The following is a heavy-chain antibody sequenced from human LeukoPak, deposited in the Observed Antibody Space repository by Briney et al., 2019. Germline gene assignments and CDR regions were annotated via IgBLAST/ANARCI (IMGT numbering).Heavy chain of an antibody. J-gene: IGHJ4*02. CDR2: ISVSGDWT. Sequence: GGSLRLSCEASGFTFSSYYMIWVRQAPGKGLEWVSVISVSGDWTYYADSVKGRFTISRDNSKNTLYLQMNSLRAEDTAVYYCAKLKGYNWNPFDYWGQGTLVTVSS. CDR1: GFTFSSYY. CDR3: AKLKGYNWNPFDY. D-gene: IGHD1-1*01. V-gene: IGHV3-23*01.